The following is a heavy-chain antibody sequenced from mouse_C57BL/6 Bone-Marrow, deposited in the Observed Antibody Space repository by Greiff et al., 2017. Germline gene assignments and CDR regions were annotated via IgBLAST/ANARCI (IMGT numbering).Heavy chain of an antibody. Sequence: VMLVESGAELVRPGTSVKVSCKASGYAFTNYLIEWVKQRPGQGLEWIGVINPGSGGTNYNEKFKGKATLTADKSSSTAYMQLSSLTSEDSAVYFCARGGYYYGSSYVGYAMDYWGQGTSVTVSS. V-gene: IGHV1-54*01. CDR3: ARGGYYYGSSYVGYAMDY. J-gene: IGHJ4*01. CDR2: INPGSGGT. D-gene: IGHD1-1*01. CDR1: GYAFTNYL.